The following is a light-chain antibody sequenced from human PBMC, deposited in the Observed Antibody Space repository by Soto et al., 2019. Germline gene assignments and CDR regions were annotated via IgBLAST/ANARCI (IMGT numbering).Light chain of an antibody. J-gene: IGKJ1*01. CDR1: QGISSY. CDR2: AAS. Sequence: AIRMTQSPSSLSASTGDRVSITCRASQGISSYLAWYQQKPGKAPKLLIYAASTLQSGVPSRFSGSGSGTDFTLTISCLQSEDFATYYCQQCYSYPWTFGQGTKVDI. V-gene: IGKV1-8*01. CDR3: QQCYSYPWT.